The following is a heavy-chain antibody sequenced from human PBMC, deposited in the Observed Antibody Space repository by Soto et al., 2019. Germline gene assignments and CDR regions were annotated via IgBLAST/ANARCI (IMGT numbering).Heavy chain of an antibody. V-gene: IGHV1-46*01. D-gene: IGHD2-2*01. J-gene: IGHJ6*02. CDR2: INPSGGST. Sequence: ASVKVSCKASGYTFTSYYMHWVRQAPGQGLEWMGIINPSGGSTSYAQKFQGRVTMTRDTSTSTVYMELGSLRSEDTAVYYCARALGYCSSTSCLRQRGIWYYYGMDVWGQGTTVTVSS. CDR3: ARALGYCSSTSCLRQRGIWYYYGMDV. CDR1: GYTFTSYY.